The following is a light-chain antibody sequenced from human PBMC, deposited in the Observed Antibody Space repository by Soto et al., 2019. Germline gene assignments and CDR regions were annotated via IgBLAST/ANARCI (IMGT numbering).Light chain of an antibody. J-gene: IGLJ2*01. CDR2: EGS. Sequence: QSALTQPASVSGSPGQSITISCTGTSSDVGSYNLVSWYQQRPGKAPKLMIYEGSKRPSGVSNRFSGSKSGNTASLTISGLQAEDEADYYCCSYAGSSTPPVVFGGGTKLTVL. V-gene: IGLV2-23*01. CDR1: SSDVGSYNL. CDR3: CSYAGSSTPPVV.